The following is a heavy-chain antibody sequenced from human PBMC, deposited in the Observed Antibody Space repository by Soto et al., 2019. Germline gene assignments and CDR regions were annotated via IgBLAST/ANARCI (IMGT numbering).Heavy chain of an antibody. D-gene: IGHD1-26*01. J-gene: IGHJ4*02. Sequence: QVQLVESGGGVVQPGRSLRLSCAAAGFTFSSLGMHWVRQAPGKGLEWVAVISYDGSEKYYAYSVKGRFTISRDNSKNTLSLQLTSMRAQDTAVYYFVKERTGTWDFAYWGQGTLVNVSS. V-gene: IGHV3-30*18. CDR2: ISYDGSEK. CDR3: VKERTGTWDFAY. CDR1: GFTFSSLG.